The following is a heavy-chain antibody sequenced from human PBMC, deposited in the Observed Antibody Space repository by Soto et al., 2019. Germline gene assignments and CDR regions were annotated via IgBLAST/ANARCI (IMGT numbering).Heavy chain of an antibody. D-gene: IGHD3-3*01. V-gene: IGHV3-33*01. Sequence: QVQLVESGGGVVQPGRSLRLSCAASGFTFSSYGMHWVRQAPGKGLEWVAVIWYDGSNKYYADSVKGRFTISRDNSKNTLYRQMNSLRAEDTAVYYCARDPHDFWSGYYPEQYYYYGMDVWGQGTTVTVSS. CDR1: GFTFSSYG. J-gene: IGHJ6*02. CDR3: ARDPHDFWSGYYPEQYYYYGMDV. CDR2: IWYDGSNK.